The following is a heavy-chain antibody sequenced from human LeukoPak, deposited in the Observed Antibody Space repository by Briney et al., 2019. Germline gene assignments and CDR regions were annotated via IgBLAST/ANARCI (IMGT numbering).Heavy chain of an antibody. CDR3: ARSNQADDY. V-gene: IGHV3-74*01. D-gene: IGHD1-14*01. CDR1: GFTFSSYL. CDR2: INPGGSSI. J-gene: IGHJ4*02. Sequence: PGGSLRLSCAASGFTFSSYLMHWVRQVPGKGLLWVARINPGGSSITYADSVKGRFTISRDNAKNTLYLQMDSLRAEDTGVYYCARSNQADDYWGQGTLVTVSS.